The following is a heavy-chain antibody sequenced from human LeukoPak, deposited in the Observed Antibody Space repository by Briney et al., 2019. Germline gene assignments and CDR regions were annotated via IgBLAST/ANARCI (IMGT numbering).Heavy chain of an antibody. CDR3: ARQELREDAFDI. Sequence: GASLKISCKASGYRFTTYWIGWVRQLPGKGLEWMGIIYPGDSATRYSPSFQGQVTISADKSISTAYLQWSSLKASDTAMYYCARQELREDAFDIWGQGTMVTVSS. V-gene: IGHV5-51*01. D-gene: IGHD1-7*01. CDR2: IYPGDSAT. J-gene: IGHJ3*02. CDR1: GYRFTTYW.